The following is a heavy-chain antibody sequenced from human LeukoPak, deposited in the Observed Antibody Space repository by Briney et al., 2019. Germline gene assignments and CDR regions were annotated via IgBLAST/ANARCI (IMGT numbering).Heavy chain of an antibody. D-gene: IGHD3-22*01. CDR3: ARDPYDSSVYYYHWFDP. V-gene: IGHV4-4*07. CDR2: IYTSGST. CDR1: GGSISSYY. J-gene: IGHJ5*02. Sequence: KPSETLSLTCTVSGGSISSYYWSWIRQPAGKGLEWIGRIYTSGSTNYNPSLKSRVTMSVDTSKNQFSLKLSSVTAADTAVYYCARDPYDSSVYYYHWFDPWGQGTLVTVSS.